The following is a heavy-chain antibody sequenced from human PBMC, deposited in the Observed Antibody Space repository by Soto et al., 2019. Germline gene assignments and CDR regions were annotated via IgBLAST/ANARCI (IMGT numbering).Heavy chain of an antibody. J-gene: IGHJ6*02. CDR2: IYYSGST. CDR1: GGSIRSGDYY. CDR3: AGGIGQLGENYYYGMEA. D-gene: IGHD6-13*01. Sequence: SETLSLTCTVSGGSIRSGDYYWSWIRQPPGKGLEWIGHIYYSGSTYYNSSLKSRVTISLDTSKNQFSLKLSSVTAADTAVYYCAGGIGQLGENYYYGMEAWGQGTRVTFSS. V-gene: IGHV4-30-4*01.